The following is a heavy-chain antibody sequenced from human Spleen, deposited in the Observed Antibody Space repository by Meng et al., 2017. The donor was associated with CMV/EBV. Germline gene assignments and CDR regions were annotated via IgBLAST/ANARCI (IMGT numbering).Heavy chain of an antibody. CDR3: ARGPTYSSAWYSSH. CDR2: ISWNTGNI. J-gene: IGHJ4*02. CDR1: GFTVSSNY. Sequence: GGSLRLSCAASGFTVSSNYMSWVRQAPGKGLEWVSGISWNTGNIAYADSVKGRFTISRDNAKNSLYLQMNSLRGEDTAVYYCARGPTYSSAWYSSHWGQGTLVTVSS. V-gene: IGHV3-21*01. D-gene: IGHD6-19*01.